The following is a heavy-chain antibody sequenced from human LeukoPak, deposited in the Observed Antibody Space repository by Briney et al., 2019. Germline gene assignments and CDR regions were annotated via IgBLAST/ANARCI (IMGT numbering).Heavy chain of an antibody. D-gene: IGHD4-17*01. Sequence: ASVKVSCKASGGTFSSYAISWVRQAPGQGLEWMGIINPSGGSTSYAQKFQGRVTMTRDMSTSTVYMELSSLRSEDTAVYYCARVPGRTTDDAFDIWGQGTMVTVSS. CDR2: INPSGGST. CDR1: GGTFSSYA. CDR3: ARVPGRTTDDAFDI. J-gene: IGHJ3*02. V-gene: IGHV1-46*01.